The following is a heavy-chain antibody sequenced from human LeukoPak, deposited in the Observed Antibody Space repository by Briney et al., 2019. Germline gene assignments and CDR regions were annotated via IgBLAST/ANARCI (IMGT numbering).Heavy chain of an antibody. V-gene: IGHV3-7*03. CDR2: IKQDGSEK. J-gene: IGHJ4*02. CDR3: ATRGSYSYFDF. CDR1: GFTFSSYW. Sequence: GGSLRLSCAASGFTFSSYWMSWVRQAPGKGLEWVANIKQDGSEKYYVDSVKGRFTISRDNSNNTLYLQMNSLRAEDTAVYYCATRGSYSYFDFWGQGTLVTVSS. D-gene: IGHD1-26*01.